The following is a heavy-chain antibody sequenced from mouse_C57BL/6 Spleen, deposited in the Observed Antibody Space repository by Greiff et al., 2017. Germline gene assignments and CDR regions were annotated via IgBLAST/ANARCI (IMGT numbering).Heavy chain of an antibody. J-gene: IGHJ3*01. D-gene: IGHD1-1*01. V-gene: IGHV2-2*01. CDR2: IWSGGST. CDR3: ARNVERSQFAY. Sequence: QVQLQQSGPGLVQPSQSLSITCTVSGFSLTSYGVHWVRQSPGKGLEWLGVIWSGGSTDYNAAFISRLSISKDNSKSQVFFKMNSLQADDTAIYYCARNVERSQFAYWGQGTLVTVSA. CDR1: GFSLTSYG.